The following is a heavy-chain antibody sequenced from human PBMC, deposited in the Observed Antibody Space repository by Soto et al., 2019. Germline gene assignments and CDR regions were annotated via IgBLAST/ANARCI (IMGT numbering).Heavy chain of an antibody. J-gene: IGHJ4*02. CDR1: GFTVSSHY. Sequence: EVQLVETGGGLIQPGGFLRLSCAASGFTVSSHYMTWVRQAPGKGLDWVSLIYTTDTTFYADSVKGRFTISRDSSKNTLYLEMNSLRVEDTAVYYCATRIAPTGLYYFDFWGQGTLVTVSS. V-gene: IGHV3-53*02. CDR2: IYTTDTT. CDR3: ATRIAPTGLYYFDF. D-gene: IGHD6-13*01.